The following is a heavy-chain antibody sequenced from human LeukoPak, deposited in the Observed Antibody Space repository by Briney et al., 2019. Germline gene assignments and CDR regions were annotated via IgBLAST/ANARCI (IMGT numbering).Heavy chain of an antibody. CDR1: GYSFTSYW. D-gene: IGHD6-13*01. CDR3: AKWLGSSWYY. Sequence: PGGSLRLSCKGSGYSFTSYWIGWVRQMPGKGLEWMGIIYPGDSETRYSPSFQGQVTLSADKSISTAYLQWSSLKASDPAIYYCAKWLGSSWYYWGQGSLVTVYS. CDR2: IYPGDSET. V-gene: IGHV5-51*01. J-gene: IGHJ4*02.